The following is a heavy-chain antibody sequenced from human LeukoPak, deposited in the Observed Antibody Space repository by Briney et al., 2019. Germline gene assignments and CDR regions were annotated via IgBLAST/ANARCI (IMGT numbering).Heavy chain of an antibody. D-gene: IGHD3-10*01. CDR2: IYYSGST. CDR3: ARGVSTRRLSWFGDHNWFDP. J-gene: IGHJ5*02. V-gene: IGHV4-31*03. CDR1: GGSLSSGGYY. Sequence: PSQTLSLTCTVSGGSLSSGGYYWGWNRQHPGKGLEWLGYIYYSGSTYYNPSLKSRVTISVNTSKNQFSLKLSSVTAADTAVYYCARGVSTRRLSWFGDHNWFDPWGQGTLVTVSS.